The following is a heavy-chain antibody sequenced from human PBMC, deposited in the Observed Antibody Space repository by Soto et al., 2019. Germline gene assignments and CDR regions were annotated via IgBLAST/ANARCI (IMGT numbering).Heavy chain of an antibody. J-gene: IGHJ6*02. V-gene: IGHV1-18*04. CDR1: GYTFTSYG. CDR3: ARAPRTSPYYYYGMDV. CDR2: ISAYNGNT. D-gene: IGHD2-2*01. Sequence: ASVKVSCKASGYTFTSYGISWVRQAPGQGLEWMGWISAYNGNTNYAQKLQGRVTMTTDTSTSTAYMELRSLRSDDTAVCYCARAPRTSPYYYYGMDVWGQGTTVTVSS.